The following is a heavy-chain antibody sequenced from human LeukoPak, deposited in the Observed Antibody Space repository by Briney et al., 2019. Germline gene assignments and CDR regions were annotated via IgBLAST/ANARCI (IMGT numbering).Heavy chain of an antibody. V-gene: IGHV4-61*02. CDR1: GGSISSGSYY. Sequence: PSETLSLTCTVSGGSISSGSYYWSWIRQPAGKGLEWIGRIYTSGSTNYNPSLKSRVTISVDTSKNQFSLKLSSVTAADTAVFYCARHVGPGSRGGFFDYWGQGFLVTVSS. J-gene: IGHJ4*02. D-gene: IGHD1-26*01. CDR2: IYTSGST. CDR3: ARHVGPGSRGGFFDY.